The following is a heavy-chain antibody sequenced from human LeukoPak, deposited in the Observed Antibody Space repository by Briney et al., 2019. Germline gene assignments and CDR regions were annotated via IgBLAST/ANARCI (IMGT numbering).Heavy chain of an antibody. V-gene: IGHV1-8*02. D-gene: IGHD3-10*01. Sequence: ASVKVSCKASGGTFSSYAISWVRQAPGQGLEWMGWMNPNSGNTGYAQKFQGRVTMTRNTSISTAYMELSSLRSEDTAVYYCASTTSGSYSDYWGQGTLVTVSS. CDR2: MNPNSGNT. J-gene: IGHJ4*02. CDR1: GGTFSSYA. CDR3: ASTTSGSYSDY.